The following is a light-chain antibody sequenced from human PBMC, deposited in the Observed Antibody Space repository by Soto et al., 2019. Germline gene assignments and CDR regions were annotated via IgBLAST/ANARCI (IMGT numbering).Light chain of an antibody. Sequence: IQLTQSPSSLSASVGDRVTITCRASPAIASFLAWYQQKPGTAPKLLIYGASTLQSGVPSRFSGSRSGTDYSLTTASLNPEEFSSYYCQQLNGSSWTFGRGTKVEIK. CDR2: GAS. J-gene: IGKJ1*01. CDR1: PAIASF. V-gene: IGKV1-9*01. CDR3: QQLNGSSWT.